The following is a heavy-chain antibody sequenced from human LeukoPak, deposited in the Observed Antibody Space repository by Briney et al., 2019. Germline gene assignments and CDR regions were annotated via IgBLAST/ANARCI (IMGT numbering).Heavy chain of an antibody. CDR2: IYYSGST. J-gene: IGHJ5*02. V-gene: IGHV4-39*01. CDR1: GGSISSGDYY. Sequence: SETLSLTCTVSGGSISSGDYYWSWIRQPPGKGLEWIGYIYYSGSTYYNPSLKSRVTISVDTSKNQFSLKLSSVTAADTAVYYCARHRIAAAGTGWFDPWGQGTLVTVSS. D-gene: IGHD6-13*01. CDR3: ARHRIAAAGTGWFDP.